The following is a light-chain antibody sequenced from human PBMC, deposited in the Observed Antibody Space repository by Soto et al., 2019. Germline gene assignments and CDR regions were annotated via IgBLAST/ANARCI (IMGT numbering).Light chain of an antibody. CDR2: DVS. CDR1: SSDIGDYNY. Sequence: QSALTQPASVSGSPGQSITISCTGSSSDIGDYNYVSWYQQHPGKAPKLMIFDVSYWPSGISDRFSGSKSGNTASLTISGLQPEDEADYYCSSHGASSTLFGGGTKLTVL. V-gene: IGLV2-14*03. J-gene: IGLJ2*01. CDR3: SSHGASSTL.